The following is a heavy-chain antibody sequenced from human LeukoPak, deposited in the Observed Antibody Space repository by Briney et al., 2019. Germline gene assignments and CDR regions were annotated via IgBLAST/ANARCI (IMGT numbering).Heavy chain of an antibody. J-gene: IGHJ4*02. Sequence: SETLSLTCTVSGYSISSGYYWGWIRQPPGKGLEWIGSIYHSGSTYYNPSLKSRVTISVDTSKNQFSLKLSSVTAADTAVYYCAILSGYDLRDYWGQGTLVTVSS. V-gene: IGHV4-38-2*02. CDR3: AILSGYDLRDY. CDR2: IYHSGST. D-gene: IGHD3-22*01. CDR1: GYSISSGYY.